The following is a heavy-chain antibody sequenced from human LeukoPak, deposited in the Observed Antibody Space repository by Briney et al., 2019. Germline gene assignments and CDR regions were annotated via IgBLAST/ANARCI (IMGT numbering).Heavy chain of an antibody. J-gene: IGHJ4*02. CDR2: ISSSSSYI. CDR3: ARDPPPSYGSPGYYFDY. Sequence: GGSLRLSCAASGFTFSSYSMNWVRQAPGKGLEGVSSISSSSSYIYYADSVKGRFTISRDNAKNSLYLQMNSLRAEDTAVYYCARDPPPSYGSPGYYFDYWGQGTLVTVS. D-gene: IGHD5-18*01. V-gene: IGHV3-21*01. CDR1: GFTFSSYS.